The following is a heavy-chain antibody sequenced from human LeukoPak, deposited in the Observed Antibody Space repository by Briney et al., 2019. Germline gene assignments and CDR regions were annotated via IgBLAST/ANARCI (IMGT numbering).Heavy chain of an antibody. Sequence: SETLSLTCTVSGYSISSGYYWGWIRQPPGKGLEWIGSIYHSGSTYYNPSLKSRVTISVDTSKNQLSLKLSSVTAADTAVYYCAREDDILTAYYFDYWGQGTLVTVSS. J-gene: IGHJ4*02. CDR3: AREDDILTAYYFDY. CDR1: GYSISSGYY. D-gene: IGHD3-9*01. V-gene: IGHV4-38-2*02. CDR2: IYHSGST.